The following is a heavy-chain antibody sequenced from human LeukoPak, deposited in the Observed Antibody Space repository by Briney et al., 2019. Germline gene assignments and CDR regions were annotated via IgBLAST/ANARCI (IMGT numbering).Heavy chain of an antibody. CDR3: AKDRGPYYDCSGYLDY. CDR1: GFTFDDYG. D-gene: IGHD3-22*01. CDR2: ISWNSGSI. J-gene: IGHJ4*02. V-gene: IGHV3-9*03. Sequence: PGGSLRLSCAASGFTFDDYGMSWVRQAPGKGLEWVSGISWNSGSIGYADSVKGRFTISRDNAKNSLYLQMNSLRAEDMALYYCAKDRGPYYDCSGYLDYWGQGTLVTVSS.